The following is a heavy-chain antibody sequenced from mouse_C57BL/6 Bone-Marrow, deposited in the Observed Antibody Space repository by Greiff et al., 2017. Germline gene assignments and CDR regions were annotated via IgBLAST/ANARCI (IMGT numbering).Heavy chain of an antibody. V-gene: IGHV2-5*01. CDR2: IWRGGST. J-gene: IGHJ4*01. CDR3: AKGYYGSSPSYAMDY. D-gene: IGHD1-1*01. Sequence: VKLMESGPGLVQPSQSLSITCTVSGFSLTSYGVHWVRQSPGKGLEWLGVIWRGGSTDYNAAFMSRLSITKDNSKSQVFFKMNSLQADDTAIYYCAKGYYGSSPSYAMDYWGQGTSVTVSS. CDR1: GFSLTSYG.